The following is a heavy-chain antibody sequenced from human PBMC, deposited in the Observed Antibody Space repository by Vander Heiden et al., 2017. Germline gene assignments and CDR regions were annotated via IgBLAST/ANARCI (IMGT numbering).Heavy chain of an antibody. J-gene: IGHJ4*02. D-gene: IGHD3-22*01. V-gene: IGHV3-15*07. CDR1: GFTFSNAG. CDR2: IKSKTDGGTT. Sequence: EVQLVESGGGLVKPGGSLRLSCAASGFTFSNAGRNWVRQAPGKGLEWVGRIKSKTDGGTTDYAAPVKGRFTISRDDSKNTLYLQMNSLKTEDTAVYYCTTDPEDMIVVVLGGYWGQGTLVTVSS. CDR3: TTDPEDMIVVVLGGY.